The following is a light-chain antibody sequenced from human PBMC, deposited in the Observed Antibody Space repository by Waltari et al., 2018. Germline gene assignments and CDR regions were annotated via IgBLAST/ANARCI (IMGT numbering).Light chain of an antibody. CDR1: QSVGTW. Sequence: DIQMTQSPSTLSASVGDRVTISCRASQSVGTWLAWYQQKPGKAPKLLIYMASSLESGVPSRFSGSGSGTEFPLTISGLQPDDFATYSCQQYSSFSTFGQGTKV. V-gene: IGKV1-5*03. J-gene: IGKJ2*01. CDR2: MAS. CDR3: QQYSSFST.